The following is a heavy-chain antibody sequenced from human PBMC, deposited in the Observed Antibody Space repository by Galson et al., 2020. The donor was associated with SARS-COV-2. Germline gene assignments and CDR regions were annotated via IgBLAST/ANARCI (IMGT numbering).Heavy chain of an antibody. Sequence: SETLSLTCTVSGYSVSTTNSWGWVRQPPGRGLEWIGSVYPSGTTYYNPSLKSRVTISVDTSKNQFSLRLDSVTAADTALYYCARQGVNMIVLVTVPGWYFDLWGRGTLVTVSS. J-gene: IGHJ2*01. CDR3: ARQGVNMIVLVTVPGWYFDL. CDR1: GYSVSTTNS. V-gene: IGHV4-38-2*02. CDR2: VYPSGTT. D-gene: IGHD3-22*01.